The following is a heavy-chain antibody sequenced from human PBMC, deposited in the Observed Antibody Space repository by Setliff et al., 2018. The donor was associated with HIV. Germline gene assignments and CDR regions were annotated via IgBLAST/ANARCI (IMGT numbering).Heavy chain of an antibody. CDR1: GYTFTMYG. CDR2: VSPYNENT. D-gene: IGHD6-19*01. CDR3: ARSISSGWYYGYFDY. J-gene: IGHJ4*02. V-gene: IGHV1-18*01. Sequence: ASVKVSCKASGYTFTMYGITWVRQAPGQGLEWMGWVSPYNENTNYAQKVQDRVVMTIDTSTNTAYMELRSLRFDDTAVYYCARSISSGWYYGYFDYWGQGTLVTVSS.